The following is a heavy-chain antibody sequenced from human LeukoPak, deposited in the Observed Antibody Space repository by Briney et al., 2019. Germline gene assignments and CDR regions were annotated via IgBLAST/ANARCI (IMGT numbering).Heavy chain of an antibody. CDR1: GFTFSSYG. D-gene: IGHD5-24*01. CDR3: ARASSRGPNYDY. Sequence: GGSLRLSCAASGFTFSSYGMSWVRQAPGKGLEWVSAISGSGGSTYYADSVKGRFTISRDNSKNTLYLQMNSLRAEDTAVYYCARASSRGPNYDYWGQGTLVTVSS. V-gene: IGHV3-23*01. CDR2: ISGSGGST. J-gene: IGHJ4*02.